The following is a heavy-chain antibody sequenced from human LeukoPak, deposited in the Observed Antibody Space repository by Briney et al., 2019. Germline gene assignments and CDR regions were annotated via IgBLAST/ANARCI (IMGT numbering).Heavy chain of an antibody. D-gene: IGHD3-22*01. V-gene: IGHV3-21*01. CDR3: AREEYYYDSSGYYSRLGDAFDI. Sequence: PGGSLRLSCTASGFTFSTYSMNWVRQAPGKGLEWVSSISSSSSSIYYADSVKGRFTISRDNAKNSLYLQMNSLRAEDTAVYYCAREEYYYDSSGYYSRLGDAFDIWGQGTMVTVSS. CDR2: ISSSSSSI. CDR1: GFTFSTYS. J-gene: IGHJ3*02.